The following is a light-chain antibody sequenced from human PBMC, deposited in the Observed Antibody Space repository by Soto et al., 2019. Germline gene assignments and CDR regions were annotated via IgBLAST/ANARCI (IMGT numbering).Light chain of an antibody. CDR3: QQRSNWPLYT. CDR2: DAS. CDR1: QSVSSY. Sequence: EIVLTQSPATLSLSPGERATLSCRASQSVSSYLAWYQQKPGQAPRLLIYDASNRATGIPARFSGSGSGTDFTLPISRLAPEDFAVYYCQQRSNWPLYTFGQGTKVEIK. J-gene: IGKJ2*01. V-gene: IGKV3-11*01.